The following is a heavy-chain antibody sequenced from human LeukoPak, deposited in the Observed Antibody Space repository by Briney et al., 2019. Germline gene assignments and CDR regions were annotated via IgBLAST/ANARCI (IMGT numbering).Heavy chain of an antibody. Sequence: SQTLSLTCTVSGGSISSGDYYWSWVRQPPGKGLEWIGYICYSGSTYYNPSLKTRVTISVDTSKNQFSLKLSSVTAADTAEYYCARGVYDSSGYWADYWGQGTLVTVSS. J-gene: IGHJ4*02. CDR1: GGSISSGDYY. D-gene: IGHD3-22*01. CDR2: ICYSGST. CDR3: ARGVYDSSGYWADY. V-gene: IGHV4-30-4*08.